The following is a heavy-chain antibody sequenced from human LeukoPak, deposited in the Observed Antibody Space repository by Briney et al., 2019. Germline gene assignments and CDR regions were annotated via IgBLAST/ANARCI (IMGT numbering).Heavy chain of an antibody. V-gene: IGHV3-21*01. CDR2: ISSSSSYI. D-gene: IGHD3-3*01. J-gene: IGHJ6*03. CDR3: ARDPFPYYDFWSGYWKGYYYYMDV. Sequence: GGSLRLSCAASGFTFSSYSMNWVRQAPGKGLEWVSSISSSSSYIYYADSVKGRFNISRDNAKNSLFLQMNSLRAEDTAVYYCARDPFPYYDFWSGYWKGYYYYMDVWGKGTTVTVSS. CDR1: GFTFSSYS.